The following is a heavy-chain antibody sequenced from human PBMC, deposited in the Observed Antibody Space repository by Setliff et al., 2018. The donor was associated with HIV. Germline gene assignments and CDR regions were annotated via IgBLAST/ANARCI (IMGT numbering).Heavy chain of an antibody. D-gene: IGHD3-16*01. J-gene: IGHJ6*02. Sequence: SETLSLTCTVSGDSVSSDSYYWNWIRQPAGKTLEWIGRIHFSGSTNYNPSLRSRVTISIDTSKNQLSLTLSSVTAADTAVYYCARDWAAPYYYVMDVWGQGTTVTVSS. CDR2: IHFSGST. V-gene: IGHV4-61*02. CDR3: ARDWAAPYYYVMDV. CDR1: GDSVSSDSYY.